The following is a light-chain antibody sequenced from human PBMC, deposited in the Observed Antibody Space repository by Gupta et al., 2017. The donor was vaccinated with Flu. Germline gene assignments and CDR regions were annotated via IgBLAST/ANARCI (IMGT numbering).Light chain of an antibody. CDR2: RAS. CDR3: QHYNCFSWI. CDR1: QSVSSW. Sequence: DIQMTQSPSTLSAFVGDRVTITCRASQSVSSWLAWYQQKRGKAPKLLIYRASRLQSGVPSRFSGSGSGTEFTLTISSLQPDDFATYYCQHYNCFSWIFGQGTKLEIK. J-gene: IGKJ2*01. V-gene: IGKV1-5*03.